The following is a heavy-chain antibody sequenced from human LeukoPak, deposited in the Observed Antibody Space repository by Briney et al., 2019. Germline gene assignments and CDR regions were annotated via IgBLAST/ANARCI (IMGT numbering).Heavy chain of an antibody. CDR3: AREGSGYDYRGNFDY. V-gene: IGHV3-53*01. Sequence: PGGSLRLSCAASGFTFSSYAMSWVRQAPGKGLEWVSVIYSGGSTYYADSVKGRFTISRDNSKNTLYLQMNSLRAEDTAVYYCAREGSGYDYRGNFDYWGQGTLVAVSS. CDR1: GFTFSSYA. D-gene: IGHD5-12*01. J-gene: IGHJ4*02. CDR2: IYSGGST.